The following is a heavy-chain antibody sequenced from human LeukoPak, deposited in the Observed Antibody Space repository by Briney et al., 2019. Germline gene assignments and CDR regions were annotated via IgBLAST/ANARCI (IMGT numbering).Heavy chain of an antibody. CDR2: ISFDETNK. J-gene: IGHJ4*02. V-gene: IGHV3-30-3*01. Sequence: PGGSLRLSCAASGFTFTNAWMHWVRQAPGKGLEWVAVISFDETNKYYADSVKGRFTISRDNPKNTLYLQMNSLRPEDTAVYYCATSPRYKQQLGYFDYWGQGTLVTVSS. CDR1: GFTFTNAW. CDR3: ATSPRYKQQLGYFDY. D-gene: IGHD6-13*01.